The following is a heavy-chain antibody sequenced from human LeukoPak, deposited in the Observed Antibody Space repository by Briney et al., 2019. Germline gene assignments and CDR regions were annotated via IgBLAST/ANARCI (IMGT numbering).Heavy chain of an antibody. J-gene: IGHJ4*02. D-gene: IGHD5-18*01. CDR1: GYTFNSYY. V-gene: IGHV1-46*02. CDR3: ARGGPRRDTAMILTY. CDR2: INPSDGST. Sequence: ASVKVSCKASGYTFNSYYMHWVRQAPGQGPEWIGIINPSDGSTIFAQKFQGRVTMTRNTSTSTVYMELSSLRSDDTAVYYCARGGPRRDTAMILTYWGQGTLVTVSS.